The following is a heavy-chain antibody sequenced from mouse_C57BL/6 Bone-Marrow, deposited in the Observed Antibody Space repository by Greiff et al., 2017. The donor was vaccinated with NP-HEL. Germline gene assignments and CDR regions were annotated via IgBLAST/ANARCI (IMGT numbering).Heavy chain of an antibody. D-gene: IGHD1-1*01. CDR2: IDPETGGT. Sequence: LQESGAELVRPGASVTLSCKASGYTFTDYEMHWVKQTPVHGLEWIGAIDPETGGTAYNQKFKGKAILTADKSSSTAYMELRSLTSEDSAVYYCTRRYYGSSFAYWGQGTLVTVSA. CDR3: TRRYYGSSFAY. V-gene: IGHV1-15*01. CDR1: GYTFTDYE. J-gene: IGHJ3*01.